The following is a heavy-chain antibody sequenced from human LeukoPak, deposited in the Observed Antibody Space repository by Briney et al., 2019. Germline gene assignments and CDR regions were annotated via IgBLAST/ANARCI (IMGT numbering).Heavy chain of an antibody. J-gene: IGHJ6*03. CDR1: GYTFTGYY. CDR2: IKPNSGDT. D-gene: IGHD2-2*01. Sequence: ASVKVSCKASGYTFTGYYLHWVRQAPGQGLERMGWIKPNSGDTNYGQKFQGRVTMTRDTSVNTAYMELSRLRSDDTAVYYCARGRYCSSTSCFVAYYYMDVWGKGTTVTISS. V-gene: IGHV1-2*02. CDR3: ARGRYCSSTSCFVAYYYMDV.